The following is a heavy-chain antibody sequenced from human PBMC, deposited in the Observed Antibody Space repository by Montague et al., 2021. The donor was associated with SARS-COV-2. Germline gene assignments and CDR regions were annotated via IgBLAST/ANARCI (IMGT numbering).Heavy chain of an antibody. V-gene: IGHV3-48*03. D-gene: IGHD2-2*01. CDR1: GFTFSSYE. CDR3: ARDRPDIVVVPAAISRRYGMDV. J-gene: IGHJ6*02. Sequence: SLRLSCAASGFTFSSYEMNWVRQAPGKGLEWVSYISGSGCTIYYADSVKGRFTISRDNAKNSLYLQMNSLRAEDTAVYYCARDRPDIVVVPAAISRRYGMDVWGQGTTVTVSS. CDR2: ISGSGCTI.